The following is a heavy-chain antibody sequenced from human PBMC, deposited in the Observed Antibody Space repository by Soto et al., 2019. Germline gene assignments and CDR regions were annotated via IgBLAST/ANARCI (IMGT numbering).Heavy chain of an antibody. Sequence: ASVKVSCKASGYTFTSYYMHWVRQAPGQGLEWMGVINPNGGGTNYAQKFQGRVTMTRDTSISTAYMELSRLRSEDTAVYYCAREGPERRITMIVVVTKYNWFDPWGQGTLVTVSS. CDR1: GYTFTSYY. CDR3: AREGPERRITMIVVVTKYNWFDP. CDR2: INPNGGGT. D-gene: IGHD3-22*01. V-gene: IGHV1-2*02. J-gene: IGHJ5*02.